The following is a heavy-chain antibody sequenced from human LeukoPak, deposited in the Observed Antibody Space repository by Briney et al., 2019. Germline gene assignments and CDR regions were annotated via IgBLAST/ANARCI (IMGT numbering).Heavy chain of an antibody. CDR1: GLTFSSYS. J-gene: IGHJ4*02. V-gene: IGHV3-21*01. D-gene: IGHD5-24*01. CDR3: ARAGPLEMATITSFDY. Sequence: GGSLRLSCAASGLTFSSYSMNWVRQAPGKGLEWVSSISSSSSYIYYADSVKGRFTISRDNAKNSLYLQMNSLRAEDTAVYYCARAGPLEMATITSFDYWGQGTLVTVSS. CDR2: ISSSSSYI.